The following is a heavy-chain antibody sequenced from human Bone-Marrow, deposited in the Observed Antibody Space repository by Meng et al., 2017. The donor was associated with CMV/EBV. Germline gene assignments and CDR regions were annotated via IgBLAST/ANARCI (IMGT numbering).Heavy chain of an antibody. V-gene: IGHV1-69*10. CDR1: GGTFSSYA. D-gene: IGHD2-2*03. J-gene: IGHJ4*02. CDR3: ARDLDIVVAPAAEDDY. Sequence: SVKVSCKASGGTFSSYAISWVRQAPGQGLEWMGGIIPILGIANYAQKFQGRVTITADKSTSTAYMELSSLRSEDTAVYYCARDLDIVVAPAAEDDYWGQGTLVTVSS. CDR2: IIPILGIA.